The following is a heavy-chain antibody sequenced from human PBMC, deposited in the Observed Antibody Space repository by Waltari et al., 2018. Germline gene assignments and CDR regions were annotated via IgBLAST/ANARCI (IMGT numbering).Heavy chain of an antibody. CDR2: SHDSGSA. CDR3: ARLVRSWYYFDM. J-gene: IGHJ4*02. Sequence: QVLLEESGPGLVKPSGTLSPTCTVSGASIKIFYWNWLRKPPGGGLAWIGCSHDSGSAMFKPSLKSRGTISVDTSKSQCSLRLNSVSAADTGVYYWARLVRSWYYFDMWGQGTPVTVSS. V-gene: IGHV4-59*08. D-gene: IGHD3-10*01. CDR1: GASIKIFY.